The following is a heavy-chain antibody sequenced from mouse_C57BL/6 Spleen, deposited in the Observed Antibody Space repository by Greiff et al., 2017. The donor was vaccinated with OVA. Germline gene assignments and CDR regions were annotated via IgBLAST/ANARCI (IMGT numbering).Heavy chain of an antibody. CDR2: ISSGSSTI. CDR1: GFTFSDYG. CDR3: ARDYGNYEGNYFDY. J-gene: IGHJ2*01. V-gene: IGHV5-17*01. Sequence: EVKLVESGGGLVKPGGSLKLSCAASGFTFSDYGMHWVRQAPEKGLEWVAYISSGSSTIYYADTVKGRFTISRDNAKNTLFLQMTSLRSEDTAMYYCARDYGNYEGNYFDYWGQGTTLTVSS. D-gene: IGHD2-1*01.